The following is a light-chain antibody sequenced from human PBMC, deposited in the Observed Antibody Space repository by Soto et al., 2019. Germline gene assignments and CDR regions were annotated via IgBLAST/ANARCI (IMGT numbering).Light chain of an antibody. CDR3: QQSFSTWLT. CDR1: QSISSY. CDR2: GAS. Sequence: DIQMTQSPSSLSASVGDRVTITCRASQSISSYLNWYQQKPGKAPKLLIYGASSLQSGVPSRFSGSRSGTDFNLTISSLQPEDFATYYCQQSFSTWLTFGGGTMVEIK. V-gene: IGKV1-39*01. J-gene: IGKJ4*01.